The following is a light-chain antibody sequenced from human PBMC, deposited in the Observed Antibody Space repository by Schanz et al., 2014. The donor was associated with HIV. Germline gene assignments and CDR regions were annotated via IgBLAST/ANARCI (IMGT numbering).Light chain of an antibody. CDR3: QQSHSTLLT. V-gene: IGKV1-39*01. CDR1: QSISRR. Sequence: DIQMTQSPSSLSAAVGDRVTITCRASQSISRRLNWYQHKPGKAPQLLIYAASSLQSGVPSRFSGSGSGTDYTLTINSRQTEDFATYYCQQSHSTLLTFGQGTKVEVK. CDR2: AAS. J-gene: IGKJ1*01.